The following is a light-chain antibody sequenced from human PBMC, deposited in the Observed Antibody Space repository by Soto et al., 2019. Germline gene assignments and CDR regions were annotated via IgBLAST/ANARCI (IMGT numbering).Light chain of an antibody. CDR3: QAYDRSLSASV. CDR2: VNN. CDR1: SSNIGAGYE. J-gene: IGLJ2*01. Sequence: QSVLTQPPSVSGAPGQRIIISCTGSSSNIGAGYEVHWYQQLPGAAPKLLIYVNNNRPSGVPDRFSGSKSGTSASLAITGLQAEDEADYYCQAYDRSLSASVFGGGTKLTVL. V-gene: IGLV1-40*01.